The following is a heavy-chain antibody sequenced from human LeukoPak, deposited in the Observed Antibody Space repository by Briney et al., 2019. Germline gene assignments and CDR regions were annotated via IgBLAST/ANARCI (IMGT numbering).Heavy chain of an antibody. V-gene: IGHV4-59*08. J-gene: IGHJ4*02. CDR1: GGTISSYY. CDR3: ARHPQNTRSGAFDY. Sequence: SENLSFNGTVSGGTISSYYWGWHRQPPGQGLMWMGIIYYSGSTNYNPSLKSRVTISVDTSKNQFSLKLSSVTAADTAVYYCARHPQNTRSGAFDYWGQGTLVTVSS. D-gene: IGHD2/OR15-2a*01. CDR2: IYYSGST.